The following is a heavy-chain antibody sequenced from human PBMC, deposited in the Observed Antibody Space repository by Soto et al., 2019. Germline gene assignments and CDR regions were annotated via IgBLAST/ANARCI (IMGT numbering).Heavy chain of an antibody. J-gene: IGHJ4*02. D-gene: IGHD3-22*01. CDR2: FSYGST. Sequence: SETLSLTCTVSGGSIGSYYWSWIRQPPGKGLECIGYFSYGSTNYNPSFNSRVTISVDVSKDQFSLRLSSVTAVDTAVYYCARGSYDSSTYYYEPFDSWGQGTLVTVS. CDR1: GGSIGSYY. CDR3: ARGSYDSSTYYYEPFDS. V-gene: IGHV4-59*01.